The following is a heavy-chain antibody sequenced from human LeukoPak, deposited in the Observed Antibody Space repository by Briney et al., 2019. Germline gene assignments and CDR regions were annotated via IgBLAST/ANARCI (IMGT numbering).Heavy chain of an antibody. Sequence: SETLSLTCTVSGGSISSYYWSWIRQPPGKGLEWIGYIYYSGSTNYNPSLKSRVTISVDTSKNQFSLKLSSVTAADTAVYYCAREGGAYDSSGYNIGDYFDYWGQGTLVTVSS. V-gene: IGHV4-59*01. CDR1: GGSISSYY. CDR3: AREGGAYDSSGYNIGDYFDY. D-gene: IGHD3-22*01. CDR2: IYYSGST. J-gene: IGHJ4*02.